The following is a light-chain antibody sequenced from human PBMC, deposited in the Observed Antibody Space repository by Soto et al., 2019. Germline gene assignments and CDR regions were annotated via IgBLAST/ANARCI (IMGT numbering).Light chain of an antibody. CDR2: GAS. J-gene: IGKJ2*01. CDR3: QQYASLPT. Sequence: EIVVAKSPGTRSLSPGATATLSCTASQSVTARYVAWYQQKPGQVPRLLIFGASNRATGIPERFSGSGSGKDFILTINRVEPEDFAVDYCQQYASLPTFAQGTKLEIK. V-gene: IGKV3-20*01. CDR1: QSVTARY.